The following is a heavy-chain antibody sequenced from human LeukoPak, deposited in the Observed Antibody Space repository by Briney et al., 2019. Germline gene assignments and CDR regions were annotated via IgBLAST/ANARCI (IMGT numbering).Heavy chain of an antibody. J-gene: IGHJ3*02. CDR1: GGSTSSGDYY. CDR2: INPYGTT. V-gene: IGHV4-61*02. D-gene: IGHD3-22*01. CDR3: ARRDTMIVIGAFDI. Sequence: PSETLSLTCSVSGGSTSSGDYYWTWVRQPAVKGLEWIGRINPYGTTNYNPSLKSRVTISLDTSKNQFSLRLSSVTAADTAVYYCARRDTMIVIGAFDIWGQGTMVTVSS.